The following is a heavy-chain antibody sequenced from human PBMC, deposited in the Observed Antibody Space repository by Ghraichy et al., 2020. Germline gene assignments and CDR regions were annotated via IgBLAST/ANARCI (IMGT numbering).Heavy chain of an antibody. V-gene: IGHV3-48*02. J-gene: IGHJ6*02. CDR2: MSSSSSTI. CDR3: ARAASYNYGMDV. CDR1: GFTFGSYS. Sequence: GGSLRLSCAASGFTFGSYSMNWVRQAPGKGLEWVSYMSSSSSTIYYADSVKGRFTISRDNAKNSLYLQMNSLRDEDTAVYYCARAASYNYGMDVWGQGTTVTISS.